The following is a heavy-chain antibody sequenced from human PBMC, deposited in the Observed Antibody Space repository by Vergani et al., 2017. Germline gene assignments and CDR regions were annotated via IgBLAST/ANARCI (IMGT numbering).Heavy chain of an antibody. D-gene: IGHD4-17*01. CDR3: ASTMTTVTEDDY. CDR2: IDPSDSYT. J-gene: IGHJ4*02. CDR1: GYSFTSYW. V-gene: IGHV5-10-1*03. Sequence: EVQLVPSGAEVKKPGESLRISCKGSGYSFTSYWISWVRQMPGKGLEWMGRIDPSDSYTNYSPSFQGHVTISADKSISTAYLQWSSLKASDTAMYYCASTMTTVTEDDYWGQGTLVTVSS.